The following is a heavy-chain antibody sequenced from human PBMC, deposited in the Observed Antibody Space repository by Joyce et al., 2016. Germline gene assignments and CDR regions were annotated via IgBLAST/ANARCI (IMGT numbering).Heavy chain of an antibody. CDR1: GGSINSYY. Sequence: QVQLQESGPGLVKPSETLSLTCRVSGGSINSYYWSWFRQPPGKGREWIGDILYSGSTNYNPSLKSRVTISVDRTKNQFSLKLRSGTAADTAVDYCARELGWAGPDAFDIWGQGTMVTVSS. J-gene: IGHJ3*02. D-gene: IGHD6-19*01. V-gene: IGHV4-59*01. CDR3: ARELGWAGPDAFDI. CDR2: ILYSGST.